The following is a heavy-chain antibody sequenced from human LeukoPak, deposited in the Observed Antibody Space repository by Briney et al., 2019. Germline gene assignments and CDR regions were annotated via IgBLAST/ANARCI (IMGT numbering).Heavy chain of an antibody. CDR1: GGSISSGGYY. V-gene: IGHV4-31*03. Sequence: SETLSLTCTVSGGSISSGGYYWRWIRQHPGKGLEWIGYIYYSGSTYYNPSLKSRVTISVDTSKNQFSLKLSSVTAADTAVYYCAREGSNQLLWRGTFDYWGQGTLVTVSS. J-gene: IGHJ4*02. D-gene: IGHD2-2*01. CDR3: AREGSNQLLWRGTFDY. CDR2: IYYSGST.